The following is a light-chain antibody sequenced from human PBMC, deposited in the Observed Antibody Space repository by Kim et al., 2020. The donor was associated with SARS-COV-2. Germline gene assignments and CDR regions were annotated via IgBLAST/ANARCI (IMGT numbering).Light chain of an antibody. J-gene: IGKJ4*01. Sequence: SVSPEERATLSCRASQSISSNLAWYQQKPGQAPRLLIYGASTRATGVPARFSGSGSGTEFTLTVSSLQSEDFAVYYCQQYNNWTTFGGGTKVDIK. V-gene: IGKV3-15*01. CDR3: QQYNNWTT. CDR1: QSISSN. CDR2: GAS.